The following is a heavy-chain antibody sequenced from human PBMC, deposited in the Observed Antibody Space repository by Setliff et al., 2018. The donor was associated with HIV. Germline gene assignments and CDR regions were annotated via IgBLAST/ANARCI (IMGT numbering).Heavy chain of an antibody. CDR1: GGSISSSSYY. CDR2: IYYSGST. CDR3: VGSTIAAVVYYYYYYMDV. V-gene: IGHV4-39*01. J-gene: IGHJ6*03. Sequence: SETLSLTCTVSGGSISSSSYYWGWIRQPPGKGLEWIGSIYYSGSTYANPSLKSRVTISVDTSKNQFSLNLSSVTAADTAVYYCVGSTIAAVVYYYYYYMDVWSKGTTVTVSS. D-gene: IGHD6-13*01.